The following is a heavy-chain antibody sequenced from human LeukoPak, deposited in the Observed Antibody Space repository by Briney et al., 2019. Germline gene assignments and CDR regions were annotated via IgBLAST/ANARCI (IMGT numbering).Heavy chain of an antibody. J-gene: IGHJ5*02. D-gene: IGHD2-15*01. CDR2: ISHSGTT. CDR3: ARDHLACSGDTCFSAHWFDP. Sequence: SETLSLTCAVSGDSITSAFHWGWVRQPPGKGLEWIGSISHSGTTYYAPSFKSRLTISLDPSKNQLSLKLSSVTAADTAVFFCARDHLACSGDTCFSAHWFDPWGDGTLVIVSS. CDR1: GDSITSAFH. V-gene: IGHV4-38-2*02.